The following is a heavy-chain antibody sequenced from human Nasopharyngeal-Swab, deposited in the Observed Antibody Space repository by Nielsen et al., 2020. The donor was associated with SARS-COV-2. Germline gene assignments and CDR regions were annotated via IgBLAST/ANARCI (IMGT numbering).Heavy chain of an antibody. Sequence: GESLKISCAAFGFTFSDYYMSWIRQAPGKGLEWVSYISSSGSTIYYADSVKGRFTISRDNAKNSLYLQMNSLRAEDTAVYYCARDDYDFWSGKASYGMDVWGQGTTVTVSS. V-gene: IGHV3-11*01. CDR2: ISSSGSTI. CDR3: ARDDYDFWSGKASYGMDV. J-gene: IGHJ6*02. CDR1: GFTFSDYY. D-gene: IGHD3-3*01.